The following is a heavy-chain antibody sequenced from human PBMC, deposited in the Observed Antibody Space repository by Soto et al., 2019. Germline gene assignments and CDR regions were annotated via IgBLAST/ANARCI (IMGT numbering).Heavy chain of an antibody. V-gene: IGHV1-18*01. CDR2: ISAYNGNT. CDR1: GYTFTSYG. CDR3: ARAPDDYDSLAHHNWFDP. D-gene: IGHD3-16*01. Sequence: GASVKVSCKASGYTFTSYGISWVRQAPGQGLEWMGWISAYNGNTNYAQKLQGRVTMTTDTSTSTAYMELRSLRSDDTAVYYCARAPDDYDSLAHHNWFDPWGQGTLVTVSS. J-gene: IGHJ5*02.